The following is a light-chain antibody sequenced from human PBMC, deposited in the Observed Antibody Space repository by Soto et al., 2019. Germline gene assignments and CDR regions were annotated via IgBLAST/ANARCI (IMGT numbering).Light chain of an antibody. CDR3: GTCDSSLSAVV. J-gene: IGLJ3*02. V-gene: IGLV1-51*01. CDR1: SSNIGNNY. Sequence: QSVLTQPPSVSAAPGQKVTISCSGSSSNIGNNYVSWYQQLPGTAPKLLIYDNNKRPSGIPDRFSGSKSVTSATLGITGLQTGDEADYYCGTCDSSLSAVVFGGGTKLTVL. CDR2: DNN.